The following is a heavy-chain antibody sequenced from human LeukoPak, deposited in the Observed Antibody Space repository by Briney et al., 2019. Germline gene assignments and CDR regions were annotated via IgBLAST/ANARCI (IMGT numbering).Heavy chain of an antibody. CDR2: INPYSGGT. D-gene: IGHD2-2*01. V-gene: IGHV1-2*02. CDR3: VRDRTKYCSSTSCPLDY. J-gene: IGHJ4*02. Sequence: ASVKVSCTASGYTFTSYGINWVRQAPGQGLEWMGWINPYSGGTNYAQKFQGRVTMTRDTSISTAYMELSRLRSDDTAVYYCVRDRTKYCSSTSCPLDYWGQGTLVTVSS. CDR1: GYTFTSYG.